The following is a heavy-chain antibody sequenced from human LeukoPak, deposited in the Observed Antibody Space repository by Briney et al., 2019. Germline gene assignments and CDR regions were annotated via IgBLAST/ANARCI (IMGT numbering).Heavy chain of an antibody. CDR3: AKDLLGYYYMDV. V-gene: IGHV3-30*18. J-gene: IGHJ6*03. CDR2: ISYDGNKE. Sequence: GGSLRLSCAASGFTFNTFGIHWVRQAPGKGLDWVAVISYDGNKEYYADSVKGRFTISRDNSKNTLYLQMNSLRADDTAIYYCAKDLLGYYYMDVWGKGTTVTVSS. D-gene: IGHD3-16*01. CDR1: GFTFNTFG.